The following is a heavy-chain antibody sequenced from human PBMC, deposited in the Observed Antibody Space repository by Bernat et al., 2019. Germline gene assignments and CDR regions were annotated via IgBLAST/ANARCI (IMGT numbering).Heavy chain of an antibody. Sequence: EVQLLESGGGLVQPGGSLRLSCAASGFTFSSYAMSWVRQAPGKGLEWVSAISGSGGSTYYAAAVKGRFTISRDNSKNTLYRQMNSLRAEDTAVYYCAKDRMGCSSTSCYMTDAFDIWGQGTMVTVSS. J-gene: IGHJ3*02. CDR3: AKDRMGCSSTSCYMTDAFDI. V-gene: IGHV3-23*01. D-gene: IGHD2-2*02. CDR2: ISGSGGST. CDR1: GFTFSSYA.